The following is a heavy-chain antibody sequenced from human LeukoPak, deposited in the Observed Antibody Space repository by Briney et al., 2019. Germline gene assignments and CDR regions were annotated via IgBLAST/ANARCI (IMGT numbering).Heavy chain of an antibody. CDR3: ARESGITMVRGVIMGNWFDP. D-gene: IGHD3-10*01. J-gene: IGHJ5*02. CDR1: XYSISSGYY. V-gene: IGHV4-38-2*02. Sequence: PSETLSLTXXXSXYSISSGYYWGWIRQPPGKGLEWIGSIYHSGSTYYNPSLKSRVTISVDTSKNQFSLKLSSVTAADTAVYYCARESGITMVRGVIMGNWFDPWGQGTLVTVSS. CDR2: IYHSGST.